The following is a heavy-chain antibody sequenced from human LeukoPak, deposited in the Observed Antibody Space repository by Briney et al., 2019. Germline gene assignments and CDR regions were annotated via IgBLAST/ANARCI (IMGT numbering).Heavy chain of an antibody. D-gene: IGHD3-16*01. CDR2: ISGSGDTI. Sequence: GGSLRLSCAASGFTFSAYEMNWVRQAPGKGLEWLSYISGSGDTIYYAESVKGRFTISRGNAKNSLYLQMSSLRAEDTAVYYCVSAYGGLLDYWGQGTLVTVSS. CDR1: GFTFSAYE. CDR3: VSAYGGLLDY. J-gene: IGHJ4*02. V-gene: IGHV3-48*03.